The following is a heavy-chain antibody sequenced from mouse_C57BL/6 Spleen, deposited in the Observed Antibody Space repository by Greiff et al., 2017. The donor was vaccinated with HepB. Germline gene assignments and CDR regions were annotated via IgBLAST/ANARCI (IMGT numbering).Heavy chain of an antibody. V-gene: IGHV10-1*01. D-gene: IGHD2-4*01. CDR2: IRSKSNNYAT. CDR3: VRNYDYGGAMDY. J-gene: IGHJ4*01. CDR1: GFSFNTYA. Sequence: EVNLVESGGGLVQPKGSLKLSCAASGFSFNTYAMNWVRQAPGKGLEWVARIRSKSNNYATYYADSVKDRFTISRDDSESMLYLQMNNLKTEDTAMYYCVRNYDYGGAMDYWGQGTSVTVSS.